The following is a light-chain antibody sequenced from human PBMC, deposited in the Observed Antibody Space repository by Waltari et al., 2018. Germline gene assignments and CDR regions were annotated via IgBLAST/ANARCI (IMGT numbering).Light chain of an antibody. Sequence: EIVLTQSPATLSLSPGDRATLPCRASQSVSSYLAWSQQKPGQAPRLLIYDASNRATGIPARFSGSGSGTDFTLTISSLEPEDFAVYYCQQRSNWPPGYTFGQGTKLEIK. CDR1: QSVSSY. J-gene: IGKJ2*01. CDR2: DAS. CDR3: QQRSNWPPGYT. V-gene: IGKV3-11*01.